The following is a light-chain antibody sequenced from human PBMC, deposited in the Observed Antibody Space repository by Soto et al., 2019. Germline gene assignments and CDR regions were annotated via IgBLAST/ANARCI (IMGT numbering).Light chain of an antibody. CDR2: GAS. Sequence: EIVLTQSPATLSVSPGERATLSCRASQSVATNLAWYQQKPGQAPRLLIYGASTRATGVPARFSGGGSGTEFTLTITRLQPEDFADDRSHHYPNSPLSFAPGTRLEIK. CDR3: HHYPNSPLS. J-gene: IGKJ5*01. CDR1: QSVATN. V-gene: IGKV3D-15*01.